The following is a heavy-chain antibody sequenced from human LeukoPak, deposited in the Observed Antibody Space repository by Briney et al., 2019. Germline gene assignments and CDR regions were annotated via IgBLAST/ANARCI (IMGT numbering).Heavy chain of an antibody. CDR3: AKDRRRVWFGELLYTLDY. Sequence: PGGSLRLSCAASGFTFSSYGMHWVRQAPGKGLEWVAVISYDGSNKYYADSVKGRFTISRDNSKNTLYLQMNSLRAKDTAVYYCAKDRRRVWFGELLYTLDYWGQGTLVTVSS. CDR1: GFTFSSYG. J-gene: IGHJ4*02. V-gene: IGHV3-30*18. D-gene: IGHD3-10*01. CDR2: ISYDGSNK.